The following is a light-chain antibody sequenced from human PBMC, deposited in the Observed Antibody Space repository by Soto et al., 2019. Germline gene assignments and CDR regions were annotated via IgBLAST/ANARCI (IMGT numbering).Light chain of an antibody. CDR3: QQYGSSPCT. V-gene: IGKV3-20*01. CDR1: QTVSSSY. J-gene: IGKJ2*02. Sequence: EIVLTQSPGTLSLSPGERATLSFRASQTVSSSYLAWYRQKPGQAPRLLIYGASSRATGIPDRVSGSGSGTDFTFTISRLEPEDFAVYYCQQYGSSPCTFGQGTKLEIK. CDR2: GAS.